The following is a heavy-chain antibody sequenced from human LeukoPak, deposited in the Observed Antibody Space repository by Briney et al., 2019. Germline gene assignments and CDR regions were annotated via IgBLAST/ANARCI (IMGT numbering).Heavy chain of an antibody. CDR3: ARLHYSDSSGYYSLNWFDP. V-gene: IGHV4-39*01. CDR2: MYYSGST. D-gene: IGHD3-22*01. Sequence: SETLSLTCTVSGDSISSGGHYWGWIRQAPGKGLEWIGTMYYSGSTYYNPSLKSRVTISVDTSKNKFSLKLSSVTAADTAVYYCARLHYSDSSGYYSLNWFDPWGQGTLVTVSS. CDR1: GDSISSGGHY. J-gene: IGHJ5*02.